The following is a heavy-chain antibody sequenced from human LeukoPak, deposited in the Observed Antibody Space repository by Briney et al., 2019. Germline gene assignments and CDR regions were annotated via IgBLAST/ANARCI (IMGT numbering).Heavy chain of an antibody. CDR3: AKDRYGDQYYFDY. Sequence: PGRSLRLSCAASGFTFDDYAMHWVRQAPGKGLEWVSGISWNSGSIGYADSVKGRFTISRDNAKNSLYLQVNSLRAEDTALYYCAKDRYGDQYYFDYWGQGTLVTVSS. CDR2: ISWNSGSI. CDR1: GFTFDDYA. J-gene: IGHJ4*02. D-gene: IGHD4-17*01. V-gene: IGHV3-9*01.